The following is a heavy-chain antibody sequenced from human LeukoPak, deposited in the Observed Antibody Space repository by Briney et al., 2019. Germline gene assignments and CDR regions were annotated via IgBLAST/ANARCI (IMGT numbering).Heavy chain of an antibody. V-gene: IGHV1-69*06. J-gene: IGHJ4*02. CDR3: ARGANDIGDY. Sequence: ASVKVSCKASGGTFSSYAISWVRQAPGQGLEWMGGIIPIFGTADYAQKFQGRVTITADKSTSTAYMELGSLRSEDTAVYYCARGANDIGDYWGQGTLVTVSS. CDR1: GGTFSSYA. D-gene: IGHD1-26*01. CDR2: IIPIFGTA.